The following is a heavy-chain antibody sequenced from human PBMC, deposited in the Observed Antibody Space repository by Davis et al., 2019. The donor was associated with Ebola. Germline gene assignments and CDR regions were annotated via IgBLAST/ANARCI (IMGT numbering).Heavy chain of an antibody. CDR2: IRGSGTAT. Sequence: GESLKISCAASGFTFSTYAMNWVRQAPGKGLEWVSGIRGSGTATYYADSVKGRFTISRDNSNNTLFLQMNSLRVEDTAVYYCARAPHYDFWTGYNYWFDPWGQGTLVSVSS. V-gene: IGHV3-23*01. CDR1: GFTFSTYA. CDR3: ARAPHYDFWTGYNYWFDP. J-gene: IGHJ5*02. D-gene: IGHD3-3*01.